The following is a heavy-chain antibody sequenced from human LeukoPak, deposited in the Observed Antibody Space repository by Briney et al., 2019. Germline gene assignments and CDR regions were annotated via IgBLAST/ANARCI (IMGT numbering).Heavy chain of an antibody. CDR3: ARGTNDFWSGYSYYFDY. J-gene: IGHJ4*02. CDR2: INHSGST. Sequence: PSGALSLPCAVYGGSFSGYYWSWIRPPPGKGLEWIGEINHSGSTNYNPSLKSRVTISVDTSKNQFSLKLSSVTAADTAVYYCARGTNDFWSGYSYYFDYWGQGTLVTVSS. V-gene: IGHV4-34*01. CDR1: GGSFSGYY. D-gene: IGHD3-3*01.